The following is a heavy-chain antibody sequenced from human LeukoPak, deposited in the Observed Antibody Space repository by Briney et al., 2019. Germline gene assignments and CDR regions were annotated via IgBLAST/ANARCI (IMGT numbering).Heavy chain of an antibody. D-gene: IGHD5-18*01. Sequence: GGSLRLSCAASGFTVSSNYMSWVRQAPGKGPEWVSVIYSGGSTYYADSVKGRFTISRHNSKNTLYLQMNSLRAEDTAVYYCAREAGYSYGHGWYYFDYWGQGTLVTVSS. CDR3: AREAGYSYGHGWYYFDY. CDR1: GFTVSSNY. V-gene: IGHV3-53*04. J-gene: IGHJ4*02. CDR2: IYSGGST.